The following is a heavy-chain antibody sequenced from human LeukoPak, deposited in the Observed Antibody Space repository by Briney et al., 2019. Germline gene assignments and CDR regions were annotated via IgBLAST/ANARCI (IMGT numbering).Heavy chain of an antibody. V-gene: IGHV3-21*01. CDR2: ISSSSSYI. CDR3: AYARRDGYPNIGGGAFDI. J-gene: IGHJ3*02. CDR1: GFTFSSYS. Sequence: PGGSLRLSCAASGFTFSSYSMNWVGQAPGKGLEWVSSISSSSSYIYYADSVKGRFTISRDNVKNSLYLQMNSLRAEDTAVYYCAYARRDGYPNIGGGAFDIWGQGTMVTVSS. D-gene: IGHD5-24*01.